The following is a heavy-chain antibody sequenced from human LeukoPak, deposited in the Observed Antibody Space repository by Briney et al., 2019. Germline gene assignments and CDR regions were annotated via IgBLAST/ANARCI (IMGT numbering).Heavy chain of an antibody. CDR1: GSSFTSYW. D-gene: IGHD3-22*01. CDR2: IYPSDSDT. Sequence: GESLKISFKGSGSSFTSYWIVWVRQMPGKGLEWMGIIYPSDSDTRYSPSFQGQVTISVDKSISTAYLQWSSLKASDTAMYYCARQGSGYPVDYWGQGTLVTVSS. CDR3: ARQGSGYPVDY. V-gene: IGHV5-51*01. J-gene: IGHJ4*02.